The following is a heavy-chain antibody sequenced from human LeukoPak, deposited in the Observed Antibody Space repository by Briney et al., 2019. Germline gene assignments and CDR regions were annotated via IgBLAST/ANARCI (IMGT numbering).Heavy chain of an antibody. CDR2: INTNTGNP. Sequence: ASVKVSCKASGYTFTNYAINWVRQAPGQGLEWMGWINTNTGNPTYAQGSTGRFIFSLDTSVSTAYLQISSLKAEDTAVYYCARVGRRGDYDILSWGQGTLVTVSS. J-gene: IGHJ5*02. V-gene: IGHV7-4-1*02. D-gene: IGHD3-9*01. CDR3: ARVGRRGDYDILS. CDR1: GYTFTNYA.